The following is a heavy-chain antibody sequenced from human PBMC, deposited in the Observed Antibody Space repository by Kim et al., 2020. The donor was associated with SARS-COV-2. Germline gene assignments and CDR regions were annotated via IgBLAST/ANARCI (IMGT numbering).Heavy chain of an antibody. Sequence: SETLSLTCTVSGGSISSSSYYWGWIRQPPGKGLEWIGSIYYSGGTTYTPSLKSRVTISVATPKNQFSLRLASLPPAAPAVYSWASLQGGIKLWFFASWG. CDR3: ASLQGGIKLWFFAS. D-gene: IGHD5-18*01. J-gene: IGHJ5*01. CDR1: GGSISSSSYY. CDR2: IYYSGGT. V-gene: IGHV4-39*01.